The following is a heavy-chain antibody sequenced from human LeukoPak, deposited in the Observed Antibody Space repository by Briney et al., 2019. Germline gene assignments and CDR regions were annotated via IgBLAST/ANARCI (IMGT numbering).Heavy chain of an antibody. CDR2: IYPGDSDI. J-gene: IGHJ3*02. CDR1: GYSFTSYW. CDR3: AREKGTYYDFWSGSWYAFDI. Sequence: GESLKISCKGSGYSFTSYWIGWVRQMPGKGLEWMGIIYPGDSDIRYSPSFQGQVTISADKSISTAYLQWSSLKASDTAMYYCAREKGTYYDFWSGSWYAFDIWGQGTMVTVSS. D-gene: IGHD3-3*01. V-gene: IGHV5-51*01.